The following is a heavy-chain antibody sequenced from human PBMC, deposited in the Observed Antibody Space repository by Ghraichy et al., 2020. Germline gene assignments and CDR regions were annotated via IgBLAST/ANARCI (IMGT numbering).Heavy chain of an antibody. CDR1: GFTFSSYA. J-gene: IGHJ4*02. CDR2: ISSNGGST. Sequence: GESLNISCSASGFTFSSYAMHWVRQAPGKGLEYVSAISSNGGSTYYADSVKGRFTISRDNSKNTLYLQMSSLRAEDTAVYYCVKGKWELLGLFDYWGQGTLVTVSS. CDR3: VKGKWELLGLFDY. V-gene: IGHV3-64D*06. D-gene: IGHD1-26*01.